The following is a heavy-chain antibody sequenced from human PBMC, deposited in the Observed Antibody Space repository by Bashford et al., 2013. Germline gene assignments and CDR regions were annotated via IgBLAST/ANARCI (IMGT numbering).Heavy chain of an antibody. CDR2: ISSSSSYI. V-gene: IGHV3-21*01. Sequence: MSWVRQAPGKGLEWVSSISSSSSYIYYADSVKGRFTISRDNAKNSLYLQMNSLRAEDTAVYYCARAGGYDSAFDIWGQGTMVTVSS. D-gene: IGHD5-12*01. J-gene: IGHJ3*02. CDR3: ARAGGYDSAFDI.